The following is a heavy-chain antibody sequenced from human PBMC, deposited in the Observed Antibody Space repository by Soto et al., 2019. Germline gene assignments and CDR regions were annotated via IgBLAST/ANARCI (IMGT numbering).Heavy chain of an antibody. CDR1: GFTFSSYG. J-gene: IGHJ4*02. CDR2: ICDGGGNT. V-gene: IGHV3-NL1*01. CDR3: AGETRGAYYDY. D-gene: IGHD2-21*01. Sequence: PGGSLRLSCAASGFTFSSYGMHWVRQAPGEGLEWVSTICDGGGNTYYADSVKGRFTISRDNSKNTVYLQMNSLRAEDTAVYYCAGETRGAYYDYWGQGTLVTVSS.